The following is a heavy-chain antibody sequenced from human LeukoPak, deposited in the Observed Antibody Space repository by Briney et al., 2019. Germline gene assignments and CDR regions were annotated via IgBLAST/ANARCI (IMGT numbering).Heavy chain of an antibody. CDR1: GYTFTDYY. Sequence: GASVKVSCKSSGYTFTDYYIHWVRQAPGQGLEWMGWINTYSDNTNYAQEFRGRVTMTRDTSISTAYMEVTRLQSDDTAVYFCARGGDAYDFWGQGTMVTVSS. CDR2: INTYSDNT. V-gene: IGHV1-2*02. CDR3: ARGGDAYDF. D-gene: IGHD3-10*01. J-gene: IGHJ3*01.